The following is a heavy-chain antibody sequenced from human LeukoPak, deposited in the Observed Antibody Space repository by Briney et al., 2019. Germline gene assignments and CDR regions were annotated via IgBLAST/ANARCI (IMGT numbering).Heavy chain of an antibody. CDR2: TYYRSKWYN. J-gene: IGHJ4*02. CDR1: GDSASSNSAA. Sequence: SQTLSLTCAISGDSASSNSAAWNWIRQSPSRGLEWLGRTYYRSKWYNDYAVSVKSRIAINPDTSKNQISLQLNSVTAADTAVYYCARSRGRRDGYNWVYWGQGTLVTVSS. CDR3: ARSRGRRDGYNWVY. D-gene: IGHD5-12*01. V-gene: IGHV6-1*01.